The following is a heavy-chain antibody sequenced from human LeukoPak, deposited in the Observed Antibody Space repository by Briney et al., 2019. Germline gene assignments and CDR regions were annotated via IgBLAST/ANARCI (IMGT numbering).Heavy chain of an antibody. V-gene: IGHV4-39*07. CDR3: ASGGEVGATTFPFDY. J-gene: IGHJ4*02. D-gene: IGHD1-26*01. Sequence: PSETLSLTCTVSGGSISSSSYYWGWIRQPPGKGLEWIGSIYYSGSTYYNPSLKSRVTISVDTSKNQFSLKLSSVTAADTAVYYCASGGEVGATTFPFDYWGQGTLVTVSS. CDR2: IYYSGST. CDR1: GGSISSSSYY.